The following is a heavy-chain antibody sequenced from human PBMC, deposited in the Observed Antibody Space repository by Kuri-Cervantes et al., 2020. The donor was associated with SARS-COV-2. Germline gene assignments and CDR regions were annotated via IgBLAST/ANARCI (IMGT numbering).Heavy chain of an antibody. CDR3: ARITSRRGIDY. CDR2: INHSGST. V-gene: IGHV4-34*01. J-gene: IGHJ4*02. Sequence: GSLRLSCAVYGGSFSGYYWSWIRQPPGKGLEWIGEINHSGSTYYNPSLKSRVTISVDTSKNQFSLKLSSVTAADTAVYYCARITSRRGIDYWGQGTLVTVSS. CDR1: GGSFSGYY. D-gene: IGHD3-16*01.